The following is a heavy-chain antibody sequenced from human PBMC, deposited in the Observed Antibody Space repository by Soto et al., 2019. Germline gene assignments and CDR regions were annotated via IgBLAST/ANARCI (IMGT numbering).Heavy chain of an antibody. J-gene: IGHJ4*02. CDR2: IHPGDGTS. D-gene: IGHD2-21*01. CDR1: GYTFNDYY. CDR3: AREYRAVIGYYFDS. Sequence: QVQLVQSGAEVKKPGASVKISCKTSGYTFNDYYIHWVRQAPGQGLEWMGMIHPGDGTSIYTRKFQGRVTMTRETSTTTVYMEVSSLRSEDSALYYCAREYRAVIGYYFDSWGQGTLVNVSS. V-gene: IGHV1-46*02.